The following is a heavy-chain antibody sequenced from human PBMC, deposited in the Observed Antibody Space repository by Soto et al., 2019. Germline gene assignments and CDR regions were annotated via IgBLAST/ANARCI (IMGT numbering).Heavy chain of an antibody. Sequence: ASVKVSCKASGYTFTSYGISWVRQAPGQGLEWMGWISAYNGNTNYAQKLQGRVTMTTDTSTSTAYMELRSLRSDDTAVYYCARGDSTSYPGDNWFDPWGQGTLVTVCS. V-gene: IGHV1-18*01. CDR1: GYTFTSYG. J-gene: IGHJ5*02. CDR2: ISAYNGNT. CDR3: ARGDSTSYPGDNWFDP. D-gene: IGHD2-2*01.